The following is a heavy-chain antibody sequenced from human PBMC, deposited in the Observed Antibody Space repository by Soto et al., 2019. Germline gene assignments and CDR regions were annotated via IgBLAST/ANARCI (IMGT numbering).Heavy chain of an antibody. CDR3: ARGPNPYYFDY. Sequence: QVQLVQSGAEVKKPGASVKVSCKASGYTFTSYAMHWVRQAPGQRLEWMGWINAGNGNTKYSQKFQGRVTITRDTSASTAHKQLISLRSEDTAVYYCARGPNPYYFDYWGQGTLVTVSS. V-gene: IGHV1-3*01. CDR2: INAGNGNT. J-gene: IGHJ4*02. CDR1: GYTFTSYA.